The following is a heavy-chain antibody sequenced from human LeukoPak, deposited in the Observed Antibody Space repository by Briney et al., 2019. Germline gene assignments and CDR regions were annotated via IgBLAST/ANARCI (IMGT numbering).Heavy chain of an antibody. D-gene: IGHD2-15*01. CDR1: GFTFSSYS. CDR3: ARVVVVVAATPTYYYMDV. J-gene: IGHJ6*03. CDR2: ISSSSSTI. V-gene: IGHV3-48*01. Sequence: GGSLRLSCAASGFTFSSYSMNWVRQAPGKGLEWVSYISSSSSTIYYADSVKGRFTISRDNAKNSLYLQMNSLRAEDTAVYYCARVVVVVAATPTYYYMDVWGKGTTVTVSS.